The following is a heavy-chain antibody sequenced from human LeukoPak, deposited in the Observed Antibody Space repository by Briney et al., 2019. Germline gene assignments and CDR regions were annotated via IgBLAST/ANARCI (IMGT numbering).Heavy chain of an antibody. V-gene: IGHV1-18*01. CDR2: ISAYNGNT. CDR3: ARDAMVVAATYYYYYYYMDV. J-gene: IGHJ6*03. D-gene: IGHD2-15*01. Sequence: ASVKVSCKASGYTFTSYGISWVRQAPGQGLEWMGWISAYNGNTNYAQKLQGRVTMTTDTSTGTAYMELRSLRSDDTAVYYCARDAMVVAATYYYYYYYMDVWGKGTTVSVSS. CDR1: GYTFTSYG.